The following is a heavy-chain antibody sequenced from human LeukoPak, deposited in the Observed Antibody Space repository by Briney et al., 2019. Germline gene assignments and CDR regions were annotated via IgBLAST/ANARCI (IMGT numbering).Heavy chain of an antibody. V-gene: IGHV4-31*02. J-gene: IGHJ4*02. CDR2: IYYSGST. CDR3: ARASGFYDSEL. CDR1: GFTFSDYY. Sequence: LRLSCAASGFTFSDYYMSWIRQHPGKGLEWIGYIYYSGSTYYNPSLKSRVTISVDTSKNQFSLKLSSVTAADTAVYYCARASGFYDSELWGQGTLVTVSS. D-gene: IGHD5-12*01.